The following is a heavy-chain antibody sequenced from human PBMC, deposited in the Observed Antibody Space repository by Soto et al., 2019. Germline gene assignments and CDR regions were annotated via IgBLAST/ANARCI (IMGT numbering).Heavy chain of an antibody. D-gene: IGHD1-1*01. J-gene: IGHJ5*02. Sequence: PSETLSLTCTVSGGSISSGGFHWSWIRQHPGKGLEWIGFIYYSGTTYYNPSLKSRIIISVDTSKNQFSLKLSSVTAADTAVYYCARGGTRYWFDPWGQGTLVTVSS. CDR3: ARGGTRYWFDP. CDR1: GGSISSGGFH. V-gene: IGHV4-31*03. CDR2: IYYSGTT.